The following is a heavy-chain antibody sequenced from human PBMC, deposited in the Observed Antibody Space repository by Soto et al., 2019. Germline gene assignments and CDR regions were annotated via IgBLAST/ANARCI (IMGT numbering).Heavy chain of an antibody. V-gene: IGHV4-31*01. CDR3: ARVYNWNYTL. Sequence: QVQLQESGPGLVKPSQTLSLTCTVSGGSISSGGYYWSWIRQHPGKGLEWIGYIYYSGSTYYNPSRNRLVTVSVDTSKGQLSLKLSSVTATDTAVYYWARVYNWNYTLRGKGTLVTVSS. D-gene: IGHD1-1*01. CDR1: GGSISSGGYY. CDR2: IYYSGST. J-gene: IGHJ4*02.